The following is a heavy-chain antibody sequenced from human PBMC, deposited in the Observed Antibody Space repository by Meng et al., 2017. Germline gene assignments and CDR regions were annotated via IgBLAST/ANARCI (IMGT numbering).Heavy chain of an antibody. CDR3: ARGLKSSTVTLELFDI. V-gene: IGHV4-31*03. Sequence: LRLSRTVSGGSISSGGYYWSWIRQHPGKGLEWIGYIYYSGSTYYNPSLKSRVTISVDTSKNQFSLKLSSVTAADTAVYYCARGLKSSTVTLELFDIWGQGTMVTVSS. CDR1: GGSISSGGYY. D-gene: IGHD4-17*01. CDR2: IYYSGST. J-gene: IGHJ3*02.